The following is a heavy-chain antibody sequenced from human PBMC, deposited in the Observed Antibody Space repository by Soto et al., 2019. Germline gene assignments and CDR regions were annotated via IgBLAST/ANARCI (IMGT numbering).Heavy chain of an antibody. CDR2: IFSNDEK. D-gene: IGHD3-22*01. Sequence: GPTLVNPPETLTLTCTVSGFSLKNSRMGVSWIRQPPGKALEWLAHIFSNDEKSYSTSLKSRLTISKDTSKGQVVLTMTNMDPVDTATYYCARIPYDSTGYYSPYWGQGTLVTVSS. CDR3: ARIPYDSTGYYSPY. V-gene: IGHV2-26*01. CDR1: GFSLKNSRMG. J-gene: IGHJ4*02.